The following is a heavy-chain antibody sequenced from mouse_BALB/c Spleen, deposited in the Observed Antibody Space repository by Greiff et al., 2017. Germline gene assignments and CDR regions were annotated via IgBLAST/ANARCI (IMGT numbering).Heavy chain of an antibody. CDR2: IRNKANGYTT. CDR1: GFTFTDYY. Sequence: EVNLVESGGGLVQPGGSLRLSCATSGFTFTDYYMSWVRQPPGKALEWLGFIRNKANGYTTEYSASVKGRFTISRDNSQSILYLQMNTLRAEDSATYYCARDRGFYYAMDYWGQGTSVTVSS. J-gene: IGHJ4*01. CDR3: ARDRGFYYAMDY. V-gene: IGHV7-3*02.